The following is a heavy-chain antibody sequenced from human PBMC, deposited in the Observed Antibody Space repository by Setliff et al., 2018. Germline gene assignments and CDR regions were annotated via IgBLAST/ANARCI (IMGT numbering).Heavy chain of an antibody. CDR3: SATDDYGGSQYYLDY. D-gene: IGHD3-10*01. Sequence: SETLSLTCTVSGGSISSIYYYWGWIRQPPGKGLEWIGNIYSSGNTYYNPSLKSRVTISVDTSKNQFSLNLNSVTAADTAVYYCSATDDYGGSQYYLDYWGQGTLVTVSS. CDR2: IYSSGNT. V-gene: IGHV4-39*01. J-gene: IGHJ4*02. CDR1: GGSISSIYYY.